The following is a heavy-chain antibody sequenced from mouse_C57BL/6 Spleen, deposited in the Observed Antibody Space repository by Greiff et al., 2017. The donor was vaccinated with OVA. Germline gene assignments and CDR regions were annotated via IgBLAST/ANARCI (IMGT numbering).Heavy chain of an antibody. CDR1: GYTFTSYW. J-gene: IGHJ2*01. CDR2: IDPSDSYT. D-gene: IGHD1-1*01. CDR3: ARPYYYGSSYLNY. V-gene: IGHV1-50*01. Sequence: VQLQQPGAELVKPGASVKLSCKASGYTFTSYWMQWVKQRPGQGLEWIGEIDPSDSYTNYNQKFKVKATLTVDTSSSTAYMQLSSLPSKDSAVYYCARPYYYGSSYLNYWGQGTTLTVAS.